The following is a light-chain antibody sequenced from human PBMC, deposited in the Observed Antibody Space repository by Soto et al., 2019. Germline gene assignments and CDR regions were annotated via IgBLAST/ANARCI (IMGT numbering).Light chain of an antibody. CDR1: NSNIGSHT. CDR2: SNN. Sequence: QSVLTQAPSASGTPGQGVTISCSGSNSNIGSHTVNWYQQLPGTAPKLLIYSNNQRPSGVPDRFSGSGSGTSASLAISGLQPEDEADYYCAAWDDSLNGYVFGTGTKVTVL. V-gene: IGLV1-44*01. CDR3: AAWDDSLNGYV. J-gene: IGLJ1*01.